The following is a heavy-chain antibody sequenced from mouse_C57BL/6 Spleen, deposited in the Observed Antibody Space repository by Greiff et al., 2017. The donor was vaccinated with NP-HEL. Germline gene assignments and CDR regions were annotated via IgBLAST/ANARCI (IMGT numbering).Heavy chain of an antibody. V-gene: IGHV14-1*01. CDR2: IDPEDGDT. D-gene: IGHD1-1*01. CDR3: TTLGHYYGSSGRYSFDS. CDR1: GFNIKDYY. J-gene: IGHJ2*01. Sequence: VQLQQSGAELVRPGASVKLSCTASGFNIKDYYMHWVKQRPEQGLEWIGRIDPEDGDTEYAPKFQGKATMTADTSSNTAYLQLSSLTSEDTAVYYFTTLGHYYGSSGRYSFDSWGQGTTLTVSS.